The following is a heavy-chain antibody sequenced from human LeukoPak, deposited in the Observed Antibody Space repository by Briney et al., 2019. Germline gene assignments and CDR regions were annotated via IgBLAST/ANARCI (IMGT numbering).Heavy chain of an antibody. V-gene: IGHV3-74*01. Sequence: GGSLRLSCAASGFTFSSFWMHWVRQAPGKGLVWVSFINTDGSSTTYADSVKGRFTVSRDNAKNTLYLQMSGLRAEDTAVYYCAREWKKSGAFDYWGQGTLVTVSS. J-gene: IGHJ4*02. CDR1: GFTFSSFW. D-gene: IGHD3-10*01. CDR3: AREWKKSGAFDY. CDR2: INTDGSST.